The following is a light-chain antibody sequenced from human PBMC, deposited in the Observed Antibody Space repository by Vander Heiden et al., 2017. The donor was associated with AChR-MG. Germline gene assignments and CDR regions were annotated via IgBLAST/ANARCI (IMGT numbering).Light chain of an antibody. Sequence: DIQMTQSPSSLSASVGDRVTITCRASQGISNYLNWYQQKPGKAPEVLIYAASNLQSGVPSRFSGSQSGTKFTLTISGLQPEDYATYFCQQSYSSITFGPGTKVDIK. CDR1: QGISNY. V-gene: IGKV1-39*01. CDR3: QQSYSSIT. J-gene: IGKJ3*01. CDR2: AAS.